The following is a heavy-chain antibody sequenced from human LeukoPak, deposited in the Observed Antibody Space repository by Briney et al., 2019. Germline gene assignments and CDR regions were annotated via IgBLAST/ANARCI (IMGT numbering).Heavy chain of an antibody. V-gene: IGHV3-48*02. D-gene: IGHD4-17*01. CDR3: ARPGSPLYGDYFDY. Sequence: GGSLRLSCAASGFTFTNYAMSWVRQAPGKGLGWVSYISSSSSTIYYADSVKGRFTISRDNAKNSLYLQMNSLRDEDTAVYYCARPGSPLYGDYFDYWGQGTLVTVSS. J-gene: IGHJ4*02. CDR1: GFTFTNYA. CDR2: ISSSSSTI.